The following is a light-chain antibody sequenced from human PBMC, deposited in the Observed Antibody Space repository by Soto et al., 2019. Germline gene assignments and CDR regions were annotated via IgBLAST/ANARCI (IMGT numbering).Light chain of an antibody. V-gene: IGKV3-20*01. CDR1: QDFGSNY. Sequence: EIVLTQSPGTLYLSPGDRATLSCRASQDFGSNYLAWYQQKPGQAPRLLIYAASRRATGIADRFSGSGSGTDFTLTISRLEPEDFAVYYCQQYKSWPYTFGQGTKLEIK. J-gene: IGKJ2*01. CDR3: QQYKSWPYT. CDR2: AAS.